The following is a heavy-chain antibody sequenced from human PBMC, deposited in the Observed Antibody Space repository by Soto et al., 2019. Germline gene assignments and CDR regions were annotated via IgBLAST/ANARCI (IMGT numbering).Heavy chain of an antibody. CDR3: ARSSGGNFGIIIEGTNWFAP. Sequence: ASVKVSWKAAGDTFTVYYINGGVQAPLQWLEWMGVINPHGGSTAYAQKFKGRVTLTRDTSASTVYMEVSSLTSEDTAMYYCARSSGGNFGIIIEGTNWFAPWGQGTLVTVPS. CDR2: INPHGGST. CDR1: GDTFTVYY. D-gene: IGHD1-26*01. J-gene: IGHJ5*02. V-gene: IGHV1-46*01.